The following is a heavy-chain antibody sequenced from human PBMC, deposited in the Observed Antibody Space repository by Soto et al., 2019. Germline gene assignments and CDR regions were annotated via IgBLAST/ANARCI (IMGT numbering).Heavy chain of an antibody. CDR1: GFIFSPYS. V-gene: IGHV3-48*02. CDR2: ISGSGDPI. D-gene: IGHD5-18*01. CDR3: ARVRGHSYGYADY. J-gene: IGHJ4*02. Sequence: HPGGSLRLSCAASGFIFSPYSMNWVRQAPGKGLEWVAFISGSGDPIYYAESVRGRFTISRDNAGHSLYLQMNSLRDDDTAVYYCARVRGHSYGYADYWGQGTLVTVSS.